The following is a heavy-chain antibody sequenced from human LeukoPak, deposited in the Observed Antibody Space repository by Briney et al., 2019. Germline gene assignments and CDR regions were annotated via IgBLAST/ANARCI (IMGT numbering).Heavy chain of an antibody. J-gene: IGHJ4*02. V-gene: IGHV4-39*07. CDR2: IYYSGST. Sequence: PSETLSLTCTVSGGSISSSSYYWGWIRQPPGKGLEWIGSIYYSGSTYYNPSLKSRVTISVDTSKNEFSLKLSSVTAADTAVYYCARDIWFGELSGSYYFDYWGQGILVTVSS. D-gene: IGHD3-10*01. CDR3: ARDIWFGELSGSYYFDY. CDR1: GGSISSSSYY.